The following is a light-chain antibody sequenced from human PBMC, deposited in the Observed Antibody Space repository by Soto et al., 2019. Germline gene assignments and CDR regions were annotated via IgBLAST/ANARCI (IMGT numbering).Light chain of an antibody. Sequence: QSVLTQPPSASGTPGQRVTISCSGSSSNIESNTVTWYQQLAGTAPNLVIYSNYGRRSGVPDRFSGSKSATSASLAISGLQSEDEADYYCAAWDDSLNGFVFGTGTKVTVL. CDR2: SNY. CDR3: AAWDDSLNGFV. J-gene: IGLJ1*01. V-gene: IGLV1-44*01. CDR1: SSNIESNT.